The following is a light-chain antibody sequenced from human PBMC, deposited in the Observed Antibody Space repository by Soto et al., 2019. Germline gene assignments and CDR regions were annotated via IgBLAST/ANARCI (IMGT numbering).Light chain of an antibody. V-gene: IGLV2-14*01. CDR3: SSYTSSSTLP. Sequence: ALTQPASVSGSPGQSITISCTGTSSDVGGYNYVSWYQQHPGKAPKLMIYEVSNRPSGVSNRFSGSKSGNTASLTISGLQAEDEADYYCSSYTSSSTLPFGTGTKVTVL. J-gene: IGLJ1*01. CDR2: EVS. CDR1: SSDVGGYNY.